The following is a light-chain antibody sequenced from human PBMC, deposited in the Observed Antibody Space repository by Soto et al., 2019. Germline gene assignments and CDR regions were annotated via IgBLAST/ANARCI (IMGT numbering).Light chain of an antibody. J-gene: IGLJ3*02. CDR3: SSYTSSSTLV. CDR2: EVS. CDR1: SSDVGGYTY. V-gene: IGLV2-14*01. Sequence: QSALTQPASESGSPGQSITISCTGTSSDVGGYTYVSWYQQHPGKAPKLIISEVSNRPSGVSHRFSGSKSGNTASLTISGLQAADEADYYCSSYTSSSTLVFGGGTKVTVL.